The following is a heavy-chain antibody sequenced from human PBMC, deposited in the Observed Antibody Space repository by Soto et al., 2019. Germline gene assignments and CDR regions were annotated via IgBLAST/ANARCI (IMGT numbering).Heavy chain of an antibody. CDR1: GGSVSSHY. CDR2: VFFTGNT. V-gene: IGHV4-59*02. Sequence: SETLSLTCSVSGGSVSSHYWSWIRQPPGKGLEWIGYVFFTGNTNYNPSLKSRVTISLDMSKNQFSLKLTSVTPADTAVYYCARDSVAGVDYWGQGTLVTVSS. J-gene: IGHJ4*02. CDR3: ARDSVAGVDY. D-gene: IGHD6-19*01.